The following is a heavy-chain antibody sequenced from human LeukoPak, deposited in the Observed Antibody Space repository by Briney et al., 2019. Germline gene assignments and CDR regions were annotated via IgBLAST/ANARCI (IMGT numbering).Heavy chain of an antibody. CDR1: GFTFSSYS. J-gene: IGHJ6*03. V-gene: IGHV3-23*01. CDR3: AKDQNSSSWPPKRDYYMDV. D-gene: IGHD6-13*01. Sequence: PGGSLRLSCAASGFTFSSYSMNWVRQAPGKGLEWVSAISGSGGSTYYADSVKGRFTISRDNSKNTLYLQMNSLRAEDTAVYYCAKDQNSSSWPPKRDYYMDVWGKGTTVTVSS. CDR2: ISGSGGST.